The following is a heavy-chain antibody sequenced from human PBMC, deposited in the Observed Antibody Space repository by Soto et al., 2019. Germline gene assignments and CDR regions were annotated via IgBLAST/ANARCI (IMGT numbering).Heavy chain of an antibody. V-gene: IGHV4-34*01. J-gene: IGHJ6*02. CDR1: VDSFSGYY. CDR3: PRNGSHYAFWSGHYSGGGMDV. D-gene: IGHD3-3*01. CDR2: INRSGST. Sequence: LSLTCAVNVDSFSGYYWTWIRQAPGKGLEWVGEINRSGSTKYNPSVKSRVTMSVDTSKNQVSLQLTSVTAADTAVYYCPRNGSHYAFWSGHYSGGGMDVSRQGTTVTVSS.